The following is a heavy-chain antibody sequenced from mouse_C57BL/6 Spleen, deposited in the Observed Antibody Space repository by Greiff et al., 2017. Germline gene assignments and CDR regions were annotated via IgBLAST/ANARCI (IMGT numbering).Heavy chain of an antibody. J-gene: IGHJ1*03. CDR1: GYTFTSYW. CDR2: IHPNSGST. Sequence: QVQLQQPGAELVKPGASVKLSCKASGYTFTSYWMHWVKQRPGQGLEWIGMIHPNSGSTNYNEKFKSKATLTVDKSSSTAYMQLSSLTSEDSAVYYCEVPVEGWYFDVWGTGTTVTVSS. CDR3: EVPVEGWYFDV. V-gene: IGHV1-64*01.